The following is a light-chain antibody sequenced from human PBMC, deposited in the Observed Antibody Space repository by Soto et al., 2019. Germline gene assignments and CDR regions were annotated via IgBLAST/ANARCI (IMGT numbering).Light chain of an antibody. CDR3: QQFSSYPLT. J-gene: IGKJ4*01. V-gene: IGKV3-20*01. Sequence: EIVLTQSPGTLSLSPGERATLSCRARPRVSGYNSAWYQQKPGQAPRLVIYGASSRATGIPDRFSGSGSGTDFTLTISRLEPEDFAVYYCQQFSSYPLTFGGGTKVDI. CDR2: GAS. CDR1: PRVSGYN.